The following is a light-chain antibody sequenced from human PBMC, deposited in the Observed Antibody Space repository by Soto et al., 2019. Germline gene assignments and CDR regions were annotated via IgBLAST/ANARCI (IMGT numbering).Light chain of an antibody. V-gene: IGKV1-5*03. Sequence: DIQMTQSPSTLSASVGDRVTITCRASQSISSWLAWYQQKPGQAPKLLIYKASSLETGVPLRFSGSGSWTDFTLTISSLQPDDIATYYCQHYNSYPWTFGKGTQVEIK. CDR3: QHYNSYPWT. CDR1: QSISSW. J-gene: IGKJ1*01. CDR2: KAS.